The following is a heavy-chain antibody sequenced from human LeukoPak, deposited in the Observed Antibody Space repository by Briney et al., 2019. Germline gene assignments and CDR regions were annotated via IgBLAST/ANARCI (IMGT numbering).Heavy chain of an antibody. Sequence: SETLSLTCTVSGGSISSGGYYWSWIRQHPGKGLEWIGYIYYSGSTYYNPSLKSRVTISVDTSKNQFSLKLSSVTAADTAVYYCARRGDYYDSSGYVYWFDPWGQGTLVTVSS. V-gene: IGHV4-31*03. CDR2: IYYSGST. J-gene: IGHJ5*02. D-gene: IGHD3-22*01. CDR3: ARRGDYYDSSGYVYWFDP. CDR1: GGSISSGGYY.